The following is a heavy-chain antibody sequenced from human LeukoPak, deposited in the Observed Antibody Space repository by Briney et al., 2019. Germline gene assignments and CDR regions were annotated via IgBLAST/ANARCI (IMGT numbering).Heavy chain of an antibody. J-gene: IGHJ4*02. CDR3: ARAPQLWPLIDY. Sequence: ASVKVSCKASGYTFTGYYMHWVRQAPGQGLEWMGWINPNSGGTNYAQKFQGRVTMTRDTSISTAYMELSRLRTDDTAVYYCARAPQLWPLIDYWGQGTLVTVSS. CDR2: INPNSGGT. CDR1: GYTFTGYY. D-gene: IGHD5-18*01. V-gene: IGHV1-2*02.